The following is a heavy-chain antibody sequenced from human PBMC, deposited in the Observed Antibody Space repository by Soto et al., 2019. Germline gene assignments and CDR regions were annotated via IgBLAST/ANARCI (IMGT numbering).Heavy chain of an antibody. Sequence: SVKVSCKAPGGTFSNYVVNWVRQAPGQGLEWMGRIIPISGAANYAQKFQGRVTITADKSTSTSYMELSSLRSEDTAVYYCARDMTRTVVPYFDFWGQGTLVTVSS. V-gene: IGHV1-69*06. CDR3: ARDMTRTVVPYFDF. CDR2: IIPISGAA. J-gene: IGHJ4*02. CDR1: GGTFSNYV. D-gene: IGHD1-7*01.